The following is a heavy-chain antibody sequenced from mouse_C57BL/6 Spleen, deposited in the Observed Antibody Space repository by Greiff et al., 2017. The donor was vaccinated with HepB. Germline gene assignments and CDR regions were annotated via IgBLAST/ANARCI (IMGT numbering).Heavy chain of an antibody. Sequence: VQLQQSGPGLVKPSQSLSLTCSVTGYSITSGYYWNWIRQFPGNKLEWMGYISYDGSNNYNPSLKNRISITRDTSKNQFFLKLNSVTTEDTATYYCARALITTVALDYWGQGTTLTVSS. J-gene: IGHJ2*01. D-gene: IGHD1-1*01. CDR2: ISYDGSN. CDR1: GYSITSGYY. CDR3: ARALITTVALDY. V-gene: IGHV3-6*01.